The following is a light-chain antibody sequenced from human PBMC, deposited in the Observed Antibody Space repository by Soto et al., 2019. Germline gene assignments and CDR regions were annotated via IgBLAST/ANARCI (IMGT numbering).Light chain of an antibody. J-gene: IGLJ2*01. CDR2: GNS. V-gene: IGLV1-40*01. CDR1: SSNIGAGYD. Sequence: QSVLTQTPSVSGAPGQRVTISCTGSSSNIGAGYDVHWYQQLPGTAPKLLIYGNSNRPSGVPDRFSGSKSGTSASLAITGHQPEDEADYYCQSYDSSMSAVVFGGGTQLTVL. CDR3: QSYDSSMSAVV.